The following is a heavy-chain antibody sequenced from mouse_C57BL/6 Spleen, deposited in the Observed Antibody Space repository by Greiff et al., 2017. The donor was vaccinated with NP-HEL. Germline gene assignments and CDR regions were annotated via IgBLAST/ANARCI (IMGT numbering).Heavy chain of an antibody. J-gene: IGHJ4*01. V-gene: IGHV1-81*01. CDR2: IYPRRGST. Sequence: QVHVKQSGAELARPGASVKLSCKASGYTFTSYGISWVKQRTGQGLEWIGEIYPRRGSTNYNEKFKSKATLTVDTSSSTAYMQLSSLTSEDSAVYYCERSHYGNYEGAMDYWGQGTSVTVSS. D-gene: IGHD2-1*01. CDR3: ERSHYGNYEGAMDY. CDR1: GYTFTSYG.